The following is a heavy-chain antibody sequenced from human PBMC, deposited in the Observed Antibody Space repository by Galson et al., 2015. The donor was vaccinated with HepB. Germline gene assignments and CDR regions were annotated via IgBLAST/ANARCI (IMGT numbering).Heavy chain of an antibody. Sequence: SVKVSCKASGYTFTGYYMHWVRQAPGQGLEWMGWINPNSGGTNYAQKFQGRVTMTRDTSISTAYMELSRLRSDDTAVYYCARGGLLWFGDTGWFDPWGQGTLVTVSS. CDR3: ARGGLLWFGDTGWFDP. CDR2: INPNSGGT. V-gene: IGHV1-2*02. J-gene: IGHJ5*02. D-gene: IGHD3-10*01. CDR1: GYTFTGYY.